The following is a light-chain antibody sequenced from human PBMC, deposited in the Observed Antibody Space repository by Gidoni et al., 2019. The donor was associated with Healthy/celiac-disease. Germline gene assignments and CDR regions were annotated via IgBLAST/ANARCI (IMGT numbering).Light chain of an antibody. Sequence: DIVMTQSPDSLAVSLGERATINCKSTQSVLYSSNNKNYVAWYQQKPGQPPKLLIYWASTRESGVPDRFSGSGSGTDFTLTISSLQAEDVAVYYCLQYYSTPFTFGPGTKVDIK. V-gene: IGKV4-1*01. CDR2: WAS. CDR3: LQYYSTPFT. CDR1: QSVLYSSNNKNY. J-gene: IGKJ3*01.